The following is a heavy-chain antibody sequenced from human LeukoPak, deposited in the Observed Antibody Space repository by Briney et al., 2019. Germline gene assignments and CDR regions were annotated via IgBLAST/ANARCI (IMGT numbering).Heavy chain of an antibody. Sequence: ASVKVSCKASGYTFTSYGISWVRQAPGQGLEWMGWISAYNGNTNYAQKLQGRVTMTTDTSTSTAYMELRSLRSDDTAVYYCARDSVCSGGSCYSHYSDYWGQGTLVTVSS. J-gene: IGHJ4*02. CDR1: GYTFTSYG. V-gene: IGHV1-18*04. D-gene: IGHD2-15*01. CDR2: ISAYNGNT. CDR3: ARDSVCSGGSCYSHYSDY.